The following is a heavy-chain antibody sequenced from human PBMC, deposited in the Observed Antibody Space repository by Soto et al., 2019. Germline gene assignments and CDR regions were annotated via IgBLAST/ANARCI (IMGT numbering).Heavy chain of an antibody. J-gene: IGHJ6*03. D-gene: IGHD4-17*01. CDR2: IRSKAYGGTT. V-gene: IGHV3-49*03. CDR3: RRLSATVTTGRYMDV. Sequence: GGSLRLSCTASGFTFGDYAMSWFRQAPGKGLEWVGFIRSKAYGGTTEYAASLKGRFTISRDDSKNTAYLQMNSLKTEDTAVYYCRRLSATVTTGRYMDVWGKGTTVTVSS. CDR1: GFTFGDYA.